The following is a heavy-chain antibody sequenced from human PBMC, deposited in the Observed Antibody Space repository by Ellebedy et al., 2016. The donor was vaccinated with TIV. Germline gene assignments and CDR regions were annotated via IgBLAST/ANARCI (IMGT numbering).Heavy chain of an antibody. D-gene: IGHD5-18*01. V-gene: IGHV3-33*01. CDR3: ARDPIGDTYGLDY. J-gene: IGHJ4*02. CDR2: IWRDGSLK. CDR1: GFTFSNYV. Sequence: GESLKISCAASGFTFSNYVVHWVRQAPGKGLEWVALIWRDGSLKFYADSVKGRFTISRDNSNNILYLQMDSLRVEDTSVYYCARDPIGDTYGLDYWGQGTLVTVSP.